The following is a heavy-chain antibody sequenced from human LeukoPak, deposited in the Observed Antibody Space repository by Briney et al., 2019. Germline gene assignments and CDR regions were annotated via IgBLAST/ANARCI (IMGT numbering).Heavy chain of an antibody. CDR2: ISGSGGST. D-gene: IGHD2-2*01. V-gene: IGHV3-23*01. CDR1: GFTFSSYA. CDR3: AKGILGYCSSTSCFPFDY. J-gene: IGHJ4*02. Sequence: PGGSLRLSCAASGFTFSSYAMSWVRQAPGKGLEWVSAISGSGGSTYYADSVKGRFTISRDNSKNTLYLQMNSLRAEDTAVYYCAKGILGYCSSTSCFPFDYWGQGTLVTVSS.